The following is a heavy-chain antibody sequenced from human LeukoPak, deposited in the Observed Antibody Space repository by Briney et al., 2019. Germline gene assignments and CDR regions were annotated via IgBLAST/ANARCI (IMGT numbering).Heavy chain of an antibody. CDR1: GYSFTSYG. V-gene: IGHV1-18*01. CDR2: ISAYNGNT. J-gene: IGHJ4*02. D-gene: IGHD3-22*01. Sequence: GASVKVSCKASGYSFTSYGITWVRQAPGQGLEWMGWISAYNGNTNYAQKYHDRVTMTTDTSTSTVYMELRSLKSDDTAVYFCARRLMGRSGYFDNGGYYDFWGQGTLVTVSS. CDR3: ARRLMGRSGYFDNGGYYDF.